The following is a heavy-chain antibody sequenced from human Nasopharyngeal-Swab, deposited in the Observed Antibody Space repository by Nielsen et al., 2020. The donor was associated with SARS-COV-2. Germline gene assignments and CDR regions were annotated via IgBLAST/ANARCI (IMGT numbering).Heavy chain of an antibody. CDR3: ARDAAGYCSSTSCYAGTGLDV. D-gene: IGHD2-2*01. J-gene: IGHJ6*02. Sequence: RQPPGKGLEWIGHIYYSGSTYYNPPLKRRVTISADTSKNQFSLKLSSVTAADTAVYYCARDAAGYCSSTSCYAGTGLDVWGQGTPVTVSS. CDR2: IYYSGST. V-gene: IGHV4-30-4*01.